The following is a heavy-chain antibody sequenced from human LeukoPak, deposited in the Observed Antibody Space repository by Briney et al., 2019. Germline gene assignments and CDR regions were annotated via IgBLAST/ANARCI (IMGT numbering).Heavy chain of an antibody. CDR2: ISTSSSYI. J-gene: IGHJ4*02. Sequence: NSGGSLRLSCAASGFTFSSYAMHWVRQAPGKGLEWVSSISTSSSYINYADSVKGRFTISRDNAKKSLYLQMNSLRAEDTAVYYCARVYQGVSLFDGIDYWGQGTLVTVSS. CDR3: ARVYQGVSLFDGIDY. V-gene: IGHV3-21*01. CDR1: GFTFSSYA. D-gene: IGHD3-10*01.